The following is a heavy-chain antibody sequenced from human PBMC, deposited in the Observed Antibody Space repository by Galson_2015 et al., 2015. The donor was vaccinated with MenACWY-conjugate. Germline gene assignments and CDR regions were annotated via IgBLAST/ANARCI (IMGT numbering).Heavy chain of an antibody. D-gene: IGHD3-22*01. CDR2: INPNSGGT. CDR1: GYTFTGYY. V-gene: IGHV1-2*04. Sequence: SVKVSCKASGYTFTGYYMHWVRQAPGQGLEWMGWINPNSGGTNYAQKFQGWVTMTRDTSISTAYMELSRLRSDDTAVYYCARETSISYDRSGNSDPHVAFDTGGQGTRATASS. J-gene: IGHJ3*02. CDR3: ARETSISYDRSGNSDPHVAFDT.